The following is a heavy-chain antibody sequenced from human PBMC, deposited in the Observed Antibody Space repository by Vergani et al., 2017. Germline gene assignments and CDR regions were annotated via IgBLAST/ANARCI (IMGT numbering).Heavy chain of an antibody. Sequence: QVQLQESGPGLVKPSQTLSLTCPVSGCSISSGAYYWSWLRQPPGKGLEWIGYIYYSGSTYYNPSLKSRVTISVDTSKNQFSLKLSSVTAADTAVYYCARDGGGYAFDIWGQGTMVTVSS. CDR1: GCSISSGAYY. V-gene: IGHV4-30-4*08. CDR3: ARDGGGYAFDI. CDR2: IYYSGST. J-gene: IGHJ3*02. D-gene: IGHD1-26*01.